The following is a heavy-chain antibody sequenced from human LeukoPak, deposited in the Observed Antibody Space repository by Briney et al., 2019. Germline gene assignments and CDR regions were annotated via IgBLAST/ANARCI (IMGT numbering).Heavy chain of an antibody. V-gene: IGHV3-21*01. CDR2: ISRTTSHI. CDR3: ASKPAVTSVAFDV. D-gene: IGHD4-17*01. CDR1: GFNFSFYS. J-gene: IGHJ3*01. Sequence: PGGSLRLSCAASGFNFSFYSMNWVRQAPGKGLEWVSSISRTTSHIYYTDSVKGRFTISRDNAKNSLYLQMNSLRAEDTAVYYCASKPAVTSVAFDVWGQGTMVTVSS.